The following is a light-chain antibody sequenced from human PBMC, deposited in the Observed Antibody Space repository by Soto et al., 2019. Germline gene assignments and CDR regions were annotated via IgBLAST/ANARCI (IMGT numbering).Light chain of an antibody. CDR1: QSVSSD. J-gene: IGKJ2*01. V-gene: IGKV3-11*01. CDR3: QQRSKWPYT. Sequence: EIVLTQSPATLSLSPGERATLSCRASQSVSSDLAWYQQKPGQAPRLLIYDAYNRATGIPARFSGSGSGTDFPLTIRSLEPEDFAVYYCQQRSKWPYTFGQGTKLEIK. CDR2: DAY.